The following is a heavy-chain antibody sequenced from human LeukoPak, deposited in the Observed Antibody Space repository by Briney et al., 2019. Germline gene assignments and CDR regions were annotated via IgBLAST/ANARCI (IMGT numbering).Heavy chain of an antibody. V-gene: IGHV3-74*03. CDR1: GFTFSSYW. J-gene: IGHJ6*02. Sequence: PGGSLRLSCAASGFTFSSYWMHWVRQAPGKGPVWVSRINSDGTGTMYADSVKGRFTISRDNAKNTLYLQMNSLRAEDTALYYCAKDLHYYVAMDVWGQGTAVTVSS. CDR2: INSDGTGT. CDR3: AKDLHYYVAMDV. D-gene: IGHD3-10*02.